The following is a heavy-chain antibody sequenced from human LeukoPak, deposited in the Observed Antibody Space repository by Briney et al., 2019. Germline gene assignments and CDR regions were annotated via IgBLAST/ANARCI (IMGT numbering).Heavy chain of an antibody. V-gene: IGHV3-48*04. CDR2: ISSSSSTI. J-gene: IGHJ4*02. CDR3: ARSLGIDY. CDR1: GFTFSSYS. D-gene: IGHD3-16*01. Sequence: GGSLRLSCAASGFTFSSYSMNWARQAPGKGLEWVSYISSSSSTIYYADSVKGRFTISRDNAKNSLYLQMNSLRAEDTAVYYCARSLGIDYWGQGTLVTVSS.